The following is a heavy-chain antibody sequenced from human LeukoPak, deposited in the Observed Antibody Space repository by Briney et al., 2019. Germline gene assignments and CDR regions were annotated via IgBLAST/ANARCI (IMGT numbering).Heavy chain of an antibody. V-gene: IGHV3-53*01. J-gene: IGHJ4*02. Sequence: SGGSLRLSCAASGFTDSSNYMSWVRQAPGKELEWVSAIYSGGSTYYADSVKGRFTISRDNSKNTLYLQMNSLRAEDTAVYYCARGVDYDSSGYYGLLYYFDYWGQGTLVTVSS. CDR2: IYSGGST. D-gene: IGHD3-22*01. CDR1: GFTDSSNY. CDR3: ARGVDYDSSGYYGLLYYFDY.